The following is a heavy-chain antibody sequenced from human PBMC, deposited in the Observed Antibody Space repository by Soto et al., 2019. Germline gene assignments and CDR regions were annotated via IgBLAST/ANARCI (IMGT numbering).Heavy chain of an antibody. CDR2: ISYDGSNK. CDR3: ARVERPRYSGSYSHYYGMDV. Sequence: GGSLRLSCAASGFTFSSYAMHWVRQAPGKGLEWVAVISYDGSNKYYADSVKGRFTISRDNSKNTLYLQMNSLRAEDTAVYYCARVERPRYSGSYSHYYGMDVWGQGTTVTVSS. CDR1: GFTFSSYA. D-gene: IGHD1-26*01. V-gene: IGHV3-30-3*01. J-gene: IGHJ6*02.